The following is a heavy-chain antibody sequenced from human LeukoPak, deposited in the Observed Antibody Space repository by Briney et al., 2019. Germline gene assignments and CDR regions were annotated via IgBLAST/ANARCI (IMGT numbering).Heavy chain of an antibody. J-gene: IGHJ3*02. D-gene: IGHD6-13*01. Sequence: ASVKVSCKASGGTFSSYAISWVRQAPGQGLEWMGRIIPILGIANYAQKFQGRVTITADKSTSTAYMELSSLRSEDTAVYYCAASAGTVGAFDIWGQGTLVTVSS. CDR2: IIPILGIA. V-gene: IGHV1-69*04. CDR3: AASAGTVGAFDI. CDR1: GGTFSSYA.